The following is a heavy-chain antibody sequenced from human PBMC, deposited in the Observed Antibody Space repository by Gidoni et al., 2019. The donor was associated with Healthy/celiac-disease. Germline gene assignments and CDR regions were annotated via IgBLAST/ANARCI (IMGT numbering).Heavy chain of an antibody. CDR2: ISWNSGSI. V-gene: IGHV3-9*01. J-gene: IGHJ6*02. Sequence: EVQLVESVGGLVQPGRSLRLSGAASGFSFDGECMHWVRPAPGKGLGWVSGISWNSGSIGYADSVKGRFTISRDNAKNSLYLQMNSLRAEDTALYYCAKDQYYGSGSYWGGLAVWGYGMDVWGQGTTVTVSS. CDR3: AKDQYYGSGSYWGGLAVWGYGMDV. CDR1: GFSFDGEC. D-gene: IGHD3-10*01.